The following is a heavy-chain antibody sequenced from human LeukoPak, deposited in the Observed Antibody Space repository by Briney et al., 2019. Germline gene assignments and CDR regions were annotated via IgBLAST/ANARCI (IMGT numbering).Heavy chain of an antibody. CDR2: ISRSGSTK. D-gene: IGHD2-2*02. CDR1: GFTFSDYN. V-gene: IGHV3-11*04. Sequence: GGSLRLSCAASGFTFSDYNMRWIRQAPGKGLEWVSSISRSGSTKYYADSVKGRFTISRDNAKNSLYLQMNSLRAEDTAVYYCARDIGYCSSTSCYTYFDYWGQGTLVTVSS. CDR3: ARDIGYCSSTSCYTYFDY. J-gene: IGHJ4*02.